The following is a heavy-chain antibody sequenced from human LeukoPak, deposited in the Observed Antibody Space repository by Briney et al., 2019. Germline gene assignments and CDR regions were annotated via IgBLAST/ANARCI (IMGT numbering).Heavy chain of an antibody. CDR2: IYPGDSDT. J-gene: IGHJ4*02. Sequence: GESLKISCKGSEYSFINYWIGWLLQTPGKGLEWMGFIYPGDSDTTYSPSFQGQVTISADKSISTVYLQWSSLKASDTAMYYCARRGGYNYGYFDYWGQGTQVTVSS. D-gene: IGHD5-18*01. CDR3: ARRGGYNYGYFDY. CDR1: EYSFINYW. V-gene: IGHV5-51*01.